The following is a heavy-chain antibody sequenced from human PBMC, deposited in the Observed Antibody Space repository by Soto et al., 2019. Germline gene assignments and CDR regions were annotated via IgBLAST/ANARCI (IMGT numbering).Heavy chain of an antibody. CDR3: ARGSYYSGWV. Sequence: QTLSLTCAISGDSVSSTSAARSWIRQSPSRGLEWLGRTYYRSKWYSDYAVSVKSRITINPDTSKNQFSLQQNSVTPEDTAVYYCARGSYYSGWVWGQGTLVTVSS. V-gene: IGHV6-1*01. J-gene: IGHJ4*02. CDR1: GDSVSSTSAA. D-gene: IGHD6-19*01. CDR2: TYYRSKWYS.